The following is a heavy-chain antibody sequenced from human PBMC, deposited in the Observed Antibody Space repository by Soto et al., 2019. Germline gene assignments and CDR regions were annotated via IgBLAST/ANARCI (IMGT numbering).Heavy chain of an antibody. V-gene: IGHV4-39*01. D-gene: IGHD6-13*01. J-gene: IGHJ6*02. CDR1: GGSISSSSYY. CDR3: ATRRTGYSSSLYYYYGIDV. Sequence: SETLSLTCTVSGGSISSSSYYWGWIRQPPGKGLEWIGSIYYSGSTYYNPSLKSRVTISVDTSKNQFSLKLSSVTAADTAVYYCATRRTGYSSSLYYYYGIDVWGQGTPVTVYS. CDR2: IYYSGST.